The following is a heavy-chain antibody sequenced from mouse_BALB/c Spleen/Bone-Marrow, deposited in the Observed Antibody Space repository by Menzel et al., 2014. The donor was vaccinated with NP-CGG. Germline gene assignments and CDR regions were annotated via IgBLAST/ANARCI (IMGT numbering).Heavy chain of an antibody. V-gene: IGHV1-4*02. Sequence: QVQLKQSASELARPGASVRLSCRASGYTFTDYTMQWVKQRPGQGLEWIGYIVPRGGYTDYNQKFKDKTTLTADKSSSTAYMQLSRLTSENSAVYKNAREDITTAFFDYWGQGTTLTVSS. CDR1: GYTFTDYT. J-gene: IGHJ2*01. CDR3: AREDITTAFFDY. CDR2: IVPRGGYT. D-gene: IGHD1-2*01.